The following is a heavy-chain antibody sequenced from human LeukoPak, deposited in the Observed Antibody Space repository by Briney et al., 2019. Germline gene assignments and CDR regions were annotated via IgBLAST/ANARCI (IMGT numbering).Heavy chain of an antibody. D-gene: IGHD3-16*02. V-gene: IGHV3-23*01. CDR2: ISGSGGST. Sequence: GGSLRLSCAASGFTFSSYAMSWVRQAPGKGLEWVSAISGSGGSTYYADSVKGRFTISRDNSKNTLYLQMNSLRAEDTAVYYCAKQSSHFSDYDYVWGSYRPVGDFDYWGQGTLVTVSS. CDR3: AKQSSHFSDYDYVWGSYRPVGDFDY. CDR1: GFTFSSYA. J-gene: IGHJ4*02.